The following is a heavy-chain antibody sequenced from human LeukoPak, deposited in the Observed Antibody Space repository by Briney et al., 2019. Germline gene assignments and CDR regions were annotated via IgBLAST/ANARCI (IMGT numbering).Heavy chain of an antibody. CDR1: SGSITSGGKS. J-gene: IGHJ3*02. Sequence: PSETLSLTCTVSSGSITSGGKSWSWIRQPPGKGLEWLGNIFDNENTVYNPSLRSRLTISLDTSKSQFSLKLTSVTAADTAIYYCARVTLTTTARAFDIWGQGTMVTVSS. CDR2: IFDNENT. CDR3: ARVTLTTTARAFDI. V-gene: IGHV4-30-4*07. D-gene: IGHD1-14*01.